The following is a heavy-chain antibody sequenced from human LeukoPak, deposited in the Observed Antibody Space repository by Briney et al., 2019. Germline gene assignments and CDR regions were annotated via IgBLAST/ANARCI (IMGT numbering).Heavy chain of an antibody. V-gene: IGHV1-2*02. D-gene: IGHD6-19*01. Sequence: ASVKVSCKASGYTFTGYYMHWVRQAPGQGLEWMGWINPNSGGTKDEDNFRGRVTMTRDTSINTAYMELSRLRSDDTAVYYCARAPALYSSGPRTAFDIWGQGTMVTVSS. CDR2: INPNSGGT. CDR1: GYTFTGYY. CDR3: ARAPALYSSGPRTAFDI. J-gene: IGHJ3*02.